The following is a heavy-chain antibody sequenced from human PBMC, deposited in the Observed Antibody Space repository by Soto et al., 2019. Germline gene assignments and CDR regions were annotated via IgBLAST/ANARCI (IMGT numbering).Heavy chain of an antibody. J-gene: IGHJ5*02. V-gene: IGHV1-8*01. D-gene: IGHD6-19*01. Sequence: GASVKVSCKASGYTFTSYDSNWVRQATGQGLEWMGWMNPNSGNTGYAQKFQGRVTMTRNTSISTAYMELSSLRSEDTAVYYCARGMGSGWYTGYNWFDPWGQGTLVTVSS. CDR2: MNPNSGNT. CDR3: ARGMGSGWYTGYNWFDP. CDR1: GYTFTSYD.